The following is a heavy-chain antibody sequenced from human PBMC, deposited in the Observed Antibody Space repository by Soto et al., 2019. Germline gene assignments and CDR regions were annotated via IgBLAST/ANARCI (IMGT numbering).Heavy chain of an antibody. Sequence: EVQLVESGGGLVQPGGSLRLSCAASGFTFSDHYMDWVRQAPGKGLEWVGRTRNKANSYTTEYAASVKGRFTISRDDSKNSLYLHMNSLKTEDAAVYYCAPTKRSSWGQGTLVTVSS. J-gene: IGHJ4*02. V-gene: IGHV3-72*01. D-gene: IGHD6-13*01. CDR3: APTKRSS. CDR2: TRNKANSYTT. CDR1: GFTFSDHY.